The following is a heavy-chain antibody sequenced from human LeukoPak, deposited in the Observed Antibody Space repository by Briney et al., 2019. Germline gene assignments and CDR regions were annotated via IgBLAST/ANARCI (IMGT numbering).Heavy chain of an antibody. CDR1: GFTFSSYG. Sequence: GGSLRLSCAASGFTFSSYGMHWVRQAPGKGLEWVAFIRYDGSNKYYADSVKGRFTISRDNSKNTLYLQMNSLRAEDTAVYYCAKEIVDTAMFRACYYYYMDVWGKGTTVTISS. CDR3: AKEIVDTAMFRACYYYYMDV. D-gene: IGHD5-18*01. CDR2: IRYDGSNK. J-gene: IGHJ6*03. V-gene: IGHV3-30*02.